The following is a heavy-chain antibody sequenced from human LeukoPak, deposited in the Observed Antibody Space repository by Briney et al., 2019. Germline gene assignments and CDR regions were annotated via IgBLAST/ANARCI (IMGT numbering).Heavy chain of an antibody. CDR1: GFTFSDYY. J-gene: IGHJ3*02. D-gene: IGHD3-22*01. CDR3: ARRIVTYYYDSSGSLDAFDI. Sequence: KAGGSLRLSCAASGFTFSDYYMSWIRQAPGRGLEWVSYISTGSSYTNYADSVKGRFTISRDNAKNTLYLQMNSLGAEDTAVYYCARRIVTYYYDSSGSLDAFDIWGQGTMVAVSS. CDR2: ISTGSSYT. V-gene: IGHV3-11*06.